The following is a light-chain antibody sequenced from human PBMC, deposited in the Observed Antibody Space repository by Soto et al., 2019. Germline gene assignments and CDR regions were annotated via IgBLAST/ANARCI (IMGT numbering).Light chain of an antibody. V-gene: IGLV2-11*01. Sequence: QSALTQPRSVSGSPGQSVTISCAGASTDVGGYNYVSWYQQHPGKTPKLIIYDVSKRPSGVPDRLSGSKSGNTASLTSSGRQAEDEADYYCCSYAGSYSFLYVLGSGTKVTLL. J-gene: IGLJ1*01. CDR2: DVS. CDR1: STDVGGYNY. CDR3: CSYAGSYSFLYV.